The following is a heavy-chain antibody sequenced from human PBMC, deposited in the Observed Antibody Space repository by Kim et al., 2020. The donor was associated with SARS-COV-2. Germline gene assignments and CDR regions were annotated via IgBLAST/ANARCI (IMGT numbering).Heavy chain of an antibody. V-gene: IGHV3-23*01. J-gene: IGHJ6*02. CDR2: ISSSGSST. CDR3: ASDVSGSNGRSYYYYGLDV. CDR1: GFTFSSYY. Sequence: GGSLRLSCAASGFTFSSYYMSWVRQAPGKGLEWVSAISSSGSSTYYADSVKGRFTISRDNAKNTLYLQMNSLRAEDTAVYYCASDVSGSNGRSYYYYGLDVWGQGTLVTVSS. D-gene: IGHD2-8*01.